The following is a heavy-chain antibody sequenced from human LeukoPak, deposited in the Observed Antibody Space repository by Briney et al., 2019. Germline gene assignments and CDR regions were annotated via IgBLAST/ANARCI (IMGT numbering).Heavy chain of an antibody. CDR2: INPNSGGT. D-gene: IGHD4-23*01. CDR1: GYTFTVYY. Sequence: ASVKVSCKASGYTFTVYYMHLVREAPGQGLEWMGWINPNSGGTYYAQEYQGRVTMTSDTSISTAYLELSRLRSDNTAVYYCARDLCGGTSATFDYWGQGTLVTVSS. CDR3: ARDLCGGTSATFDY. J-gene: IGHJ4*02. V-gene: IGHV1-2*02.